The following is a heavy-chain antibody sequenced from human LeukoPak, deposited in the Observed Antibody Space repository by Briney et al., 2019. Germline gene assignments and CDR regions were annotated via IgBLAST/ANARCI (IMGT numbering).Heavy chain of an antibody. CDR1: GGSISSYY. V-gene: IGHV4-59*08. Sequence: SSETLSLTCTVSGGSISSYYWSWIRQPPGKGLEWIGYIYYNGSTNYNPSLESRVTISVDTSKNQFSLKLSSVTAADTAVYYCARHGAYGDRFDYWGQGTLVTVSS. CDR3: ARHGAYGDRFDY. CDR2: IYYNGST. J-gene: IGHJ4*02. D-gene: IGHD4-17*01.